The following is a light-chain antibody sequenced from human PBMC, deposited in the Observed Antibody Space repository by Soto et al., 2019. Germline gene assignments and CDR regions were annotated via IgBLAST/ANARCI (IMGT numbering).Light chain of an antibody. Sequence: QSALTQPPSASGSPGQSVTISCTGTSSDVGGYNYVSWYQQHTGKAPKLMIYEVSKRPSGVPDRFSGSKSGNTASLTGSGLQAEDEADYYCSSYAGSNKFGGFGGGTKGTVL. CDR2: EVS. J-gene: IGLJ2*01. CDR1: SSDVGGYNY. V-gene: IGLV2-8*01. CDR3: SSYAGSNKFGG.